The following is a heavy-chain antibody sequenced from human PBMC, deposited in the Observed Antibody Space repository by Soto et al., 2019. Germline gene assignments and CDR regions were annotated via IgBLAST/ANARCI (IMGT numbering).Heavy chain of an antibody. D-gene: IGHD5-18*01. CDR3: ARGVDTAMATPAFDI. J-gene: IGHJ3*02. Sequence: SETLSLTCTVSGGSISTGGYYWNWIRQHPGKGLEWIGYFYYSGSTYYNPSLKSRVTISVNTSKNQFSLKLSSVTAADTAVYYCARGVDTAMATPAFDIWGQGTMVTVSS. CDR2: FYYSGST. CDR1: GGSISTGGYY. V-gene: IGHV4-31*03.